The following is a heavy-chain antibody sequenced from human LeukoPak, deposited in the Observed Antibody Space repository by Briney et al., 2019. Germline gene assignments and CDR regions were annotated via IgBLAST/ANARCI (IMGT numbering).Heavy chain of an antibody. J-gene: IGHJ5*02. Sequence: SETLSLTCSVSGGSISGNYWSWIRQPPGKGLEWIGYIYYSGTTNYSPSLKSRVTISLDTSKNQVSLKLKSVTAADTAVYYCAREINWFDPWGRGTLVTVSS. CDR3: AREINWFDP. CDR2: IYYSGTT. V-gene: IGHV4-59*01. CDR1: GGSISGNY.